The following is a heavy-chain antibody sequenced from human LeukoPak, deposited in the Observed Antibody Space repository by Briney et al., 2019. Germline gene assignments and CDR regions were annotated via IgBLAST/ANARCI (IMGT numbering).Heavy chain of an antibody. V-gene: IGHV3-23*01. CDR3: ATSDRIQLWWYGMDV. CDR2: ISGSGGST. D-gene: IGHD5-18*01. J-gene: IGHJ6*02. Sequence: PGGSLRLSCAASGFTFSSYAMSWVRQAPGKGLEWGSAISGSGGSTYYADSVKGRFTISRDNSKNTLYLQMNSLRAEDRAVYYCATSDRIQLWWYGMDVWGQGTTVTVSS. CDR1: GFTFSSYA.